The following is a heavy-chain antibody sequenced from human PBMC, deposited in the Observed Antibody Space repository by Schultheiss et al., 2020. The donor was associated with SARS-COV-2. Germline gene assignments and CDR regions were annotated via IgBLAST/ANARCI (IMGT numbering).Heavy chain of an antibody. CDR3: ARANSMIVVVTYFDY. Sequence: GGSLRLSCAASGFTFSSYAMHWVRQAPGKGLEWVAVISYDGSNKYYADSVKGRFTISRDNSKNTLYLQMNSLRAEDTAVYYCARANSMIVVVTYFDYWGQGTLVTVSS. V-gene: IGHV3-30*01. CDR2: ISYDGSNK. J-gene: IGHJ4*02. CDR1: GFTFSSYA. D-gene: IGHD3-22*01.